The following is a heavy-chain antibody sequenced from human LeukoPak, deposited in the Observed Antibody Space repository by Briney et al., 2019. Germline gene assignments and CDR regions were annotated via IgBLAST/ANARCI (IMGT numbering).Heavy chain of an antibody. D-gene: IGHD4-17*01. Sequence: GGSLRLSCATSGFTFRSYWMSWVRHAPGKGLEWVSSISGGGETTYYADSAKGRFTISRDNSQNTLYLQMNSLRAEDTAVYYCARDYADYVGYFFFDYWGQGTLVTVSS. CDR3: ARDYADYVGYFFFDY. J-gene: IGHJ4*02. CDR1: GFTFRSYW. CDR2: ISGGGETT. V-gene: IGHV3-23*01.